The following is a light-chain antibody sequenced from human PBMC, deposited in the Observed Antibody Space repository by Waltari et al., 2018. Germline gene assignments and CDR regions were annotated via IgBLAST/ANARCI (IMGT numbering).Light chain of an antibody. CDR2: KDS. V-gene: IGLV3-25*03. J-gene: IGLJ3*02. CDR1: ALPNHI. Sequence: SFELTQPPSVAVAPGQTARIACSGDALPNHIAYWYQQKPGQARVLVIYKDSERPSGIPERFSGSSSGTTVTLTISGVQAVDEADYYCQSADSSGWVFGGGTKLTVL. CDR3: QSADSSGWV.